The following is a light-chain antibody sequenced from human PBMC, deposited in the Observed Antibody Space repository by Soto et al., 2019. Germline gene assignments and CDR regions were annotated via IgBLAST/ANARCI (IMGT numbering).Light chain of an antibody. CDR2: DVS. V-gene: IGLV2-11*01. CDR3: CSYACSYTLV. CDR1: SSDVGGYNY. J-gene: IGLJ3*02. Sequence: QSAPTQPRSVSGSPGQSVTISCTGTSSDVGGYNYVSWYQQHPGKAPKLMIYDVSKRPSGVPDRFSGSKSGNTASLTISGLQAEDEADYYCCSYACSYTLVFGGGTKVTVL.